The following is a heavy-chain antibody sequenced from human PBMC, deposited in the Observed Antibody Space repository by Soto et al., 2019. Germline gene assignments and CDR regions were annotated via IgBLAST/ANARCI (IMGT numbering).Heavy chain of an antibody. CDR2: TRFECSTE. CDR1: GFFINAYA. Sequence: GGSLRLSCEVSGFFINAYATHWFRQAPGKGLRWVAGTRFECSTEYPADSERGRFTVSRDISRNTFFLQMPSLRAEYTAMYFCARSRYPGTYSGRFLDYWGQGSLVTVSS. J-gene: IGHJ4*02. V-gene: IGHV3-33*02. CDR3: ARSRYPGTYSGRFLDY. D-gene: IGHD1-26*01.